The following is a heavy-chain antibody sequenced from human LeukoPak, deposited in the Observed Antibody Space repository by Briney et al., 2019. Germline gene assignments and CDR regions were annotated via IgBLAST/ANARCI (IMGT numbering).Heavy chain of an antibody. V-gene: IGHV3-21*01. D-gene: IGHD6-13*01. J-gene: IGHJ1*01. Sequence: PGGSLRLSCAASGFTFSSYSMNWVRQAPGKGLEWVSSISSSSSYIYYADSVKGRFTISRDNAKNSLYLQMNSLRAEDTAVYYCAMASSWYGGGFQHWGQGTLVTVSS. CDR1: GFTFSSYS. CDR2: ISSSSSYI. CDR3: AMASSWYGGGFQH.